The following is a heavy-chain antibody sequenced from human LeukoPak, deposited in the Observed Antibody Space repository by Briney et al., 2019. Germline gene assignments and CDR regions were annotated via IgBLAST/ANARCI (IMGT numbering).Heavy chain of an antibody. J-gene: IGHJ4*02. V-gene: IGHV3-33*01. D-gene: IGHD3-16*01. CDR1: GFTFSSYV. CDR2: IWYDGSNK. CDR3: ARDPYDYIWGSLAGGDYYFDY. Sequence: GVSLRLSCAASGFTFSSYVMHWVRQAPGKGLEWVAVIWYDGSNKYYADSVKGRFTISRDNSKNTLYLKMNSLRAEDTAVYYCARDPYDYIWGSLAGGDYYFDYWGQGTLVTVSS.